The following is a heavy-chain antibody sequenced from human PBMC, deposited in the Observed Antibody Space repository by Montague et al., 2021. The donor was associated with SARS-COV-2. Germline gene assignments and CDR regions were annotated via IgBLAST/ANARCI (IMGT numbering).Heavy chain of an antibody. CDR1: GGSISSGSYY. CDR3: ARDWWGTGGILSG. D-gene: IGHD2-8*02. CDR2: IYTSGST. J-gene: IGHJ4*02. V-gene: IGHV4-61*02. Sequence: TLSLTCTASGGSISSGSYYWSWIRQPAGKGLEWIGRIYTSGSTNYNPSLKSRVTISVDTSKKRFSLRLSSVSAADTAMYYCARDWWGTGGILSGWGQGTLVTVSS.